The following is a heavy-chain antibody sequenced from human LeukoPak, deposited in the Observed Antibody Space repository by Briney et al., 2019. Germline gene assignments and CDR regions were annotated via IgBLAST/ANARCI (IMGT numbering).Heavy chain of an antibody. CDR3: ARDSGGWYGDDYYYYYGMDV. CDR1: GGSISSYY. J-gene: IGHJ6*02. D-gene: IGHD6-19*01. Sequence: SSETLSLTCTVSGGSISSYYWSWIRQPPGKGLEWIGYIYYSGSTNYNPSLKSRVTISVDTSKNQFSLKLSSVAAADTAVYYCARDSGGWYGDDYYYYYGMDVWGQGTTVTVSS. CDR2: IYYSGST. V-gene: IGHV4-59*01.